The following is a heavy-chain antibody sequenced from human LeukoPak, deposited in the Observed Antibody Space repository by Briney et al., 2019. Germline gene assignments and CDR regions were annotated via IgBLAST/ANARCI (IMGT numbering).Heavy chain of an antibody. CDR3: TKDLLPGGADV. D-gene: IGHD1-14*01. CDR2: INHNGNVN. Sequence: GGSLRLSCAASGFTFSSYAMSWVRQAPGKGLEWVASINHNGNVNYYVDSVKGRFTISRDNAKNSLFLQMNSLRPEDTALYYCTKDLLPGGADVWGQGTTVTVSS. J-gene: IGHJ6*02. CDR1: GFTFSSYA. V-gene: IGHV3-7*03.